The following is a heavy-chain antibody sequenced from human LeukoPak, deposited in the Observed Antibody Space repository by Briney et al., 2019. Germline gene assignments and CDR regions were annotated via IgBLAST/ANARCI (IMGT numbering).Heavy chain of an antibody. CDR1: GLPIADFA. J-gene: IGHJ4*02. CDR2: ISGDGVST. Sequence: GGSLRLSCVASGLPIADFAMHWVRQAPGKGLEWVSLISGDGVSTFYADSVKGRFSISRDNSKNSLSLEMNGLRTEDTAMYYCARESGKFDYWGQGTLVAVSS. CDR3: ARESGKFDY. V-gene: IGHV3-43*02.